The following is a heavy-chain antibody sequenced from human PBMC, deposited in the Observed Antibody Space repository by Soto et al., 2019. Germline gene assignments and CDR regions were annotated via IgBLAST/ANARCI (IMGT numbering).Heavy chain of an antibody. CDR3: AADPYCGGDCYFDY. D-gene: IGHD2-21*02. J-gene: IGHJ4*02. V-gene: IGHV1-58*01. Sequence: SVKVSCKASGFTFFTSAVQWVRQARGQRLEWIGWIVVGSGNTNYAQKFQERVTITRDMSTNTADMELSSLRSEDTAVYYCAADPYCGGDCYFDYWGQGIMVTVSS. CDR1: GFTFFTSA. CDR2: IVVGSGNT.